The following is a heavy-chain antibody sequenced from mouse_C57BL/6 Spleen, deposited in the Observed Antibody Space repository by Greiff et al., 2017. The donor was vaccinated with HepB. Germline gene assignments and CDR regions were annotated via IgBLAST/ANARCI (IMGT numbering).Heavy chain of an antibody. CDR3: AREGSGSPPYYAMDY. J-gene: IGHJ4*01. CDR2: INPNNGGT. Sequence: EVQLQESGPELVKPGASVKIPCKASGYTFTDYNMDWVKQSHGKSLEWIGDINPNNGGTIYNQKFKGKATLTVDKSSSTAYMELRSLTSEDTAVYYCAREGSGSPPYYAMDYWGQGTSVTVSS. D-gene: IGHD1-1*01. V-gene: IGHV1-18*01. CDR1: GYTFTDYN.